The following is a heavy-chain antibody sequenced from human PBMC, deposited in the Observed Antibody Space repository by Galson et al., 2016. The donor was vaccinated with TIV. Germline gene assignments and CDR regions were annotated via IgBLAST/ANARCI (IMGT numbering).Heavy chain of an antibody. V-gene: IGHV1-24*01. Sequence: SVKVSCKVSGYSLTEVVMHWVRQAPGKGLEWMEGFDPEVGRTIYAQKLQGRVTMTADTSTDTAYMELGSLRFEDTAVYYCATVAWFPGLSLDNWGQGTLVTVSS. CDR1: GYSLTEVV. J-gene: IGHJ4*02. CDR2: FDPEVGRT. CDR3: ATVAWFPGLSLDN. D-gene: IGHD3-22*01.